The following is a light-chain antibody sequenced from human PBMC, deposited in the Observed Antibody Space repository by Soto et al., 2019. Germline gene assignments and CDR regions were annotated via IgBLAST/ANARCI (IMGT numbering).Light chain of an antibody. V-gene: IGLV2-14*01. Sequence: APTQPAPLSGAPGQAVTLPRTGNNSGVGGYNYVSWYQQHPGKAPKLMIYDVSNRPSGVSNRFSGSKSGNTASLTISGLQAEDEADYYCSSYTSSSTLYVFGTGTKVTVL. CDR1: NSGVGGYNY. CDR2: DVS. J-gene: IGLJ1*01. CDR3: SSYTSSSTLYV.